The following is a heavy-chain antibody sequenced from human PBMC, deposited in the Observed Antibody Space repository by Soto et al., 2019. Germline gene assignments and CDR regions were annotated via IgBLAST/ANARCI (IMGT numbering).Heavy chain of an antibody. CDR3: ARDRRRIAARLGYYYSGMDV. V-gene: IGHV6-1*01. D-gene: IGHD6-6*01. Sequence: QTLSLTCVISGDSVSSNSAAWNWIRQSPSRGLEWLGRTYYRSKWYNDYAVSVKSRISINPDTSKNQFSLQLNSMTPEDTAVYYCARDRRRIAARLGYYYSGMDVWGQGTTVTVSS. CDR1: GDSVSSNSAA. CDR2: TYYRSKWYN. J-gene: IGHJ6*02.